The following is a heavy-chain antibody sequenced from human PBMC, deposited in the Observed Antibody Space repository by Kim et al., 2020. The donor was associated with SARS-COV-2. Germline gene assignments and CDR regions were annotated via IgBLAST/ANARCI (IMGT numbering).Heavy chain of an antibody. CDR2: ISYDGSNK. CDR1: GFTFSSYG. J-gene: IGHJ4*02. CDR3: ASLPTTYYYDSSVVDY. V-gene: IGHV3-33*05. D-gene: IGHD3-22*01. Sequence: GGSLRLSCAASGFTFSSYGMHWVRQAPGKGLEWVAVISYDGSNKYYADSVKGRFTISRDNSKNTLYLQMNSLRAEDTAVYYCASLPTTYYYDSSVVDYWGQGTLVTVSS.